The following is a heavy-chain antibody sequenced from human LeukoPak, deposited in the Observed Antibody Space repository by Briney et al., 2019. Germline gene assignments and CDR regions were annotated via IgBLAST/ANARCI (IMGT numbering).Heavy chain of an antibody. CDR2: FDPEDGET. J-gene: IGHJ4*02. V-gene: IGHV1-24*01. Sequence: ASVKVSCKVSGYTLTELSMHWVRQAPGKGLEWMGGFDPEDGETIYAQKFQGRVTMTEDTSTDTAYMELSSLRSEDTAVYYCATLYSSSPLGDYWGQGTLVTVSS. CDR1: GYTLTELS. D-gene: IGHD6-6*01. CDR3: ATLYSSSPLGDY.